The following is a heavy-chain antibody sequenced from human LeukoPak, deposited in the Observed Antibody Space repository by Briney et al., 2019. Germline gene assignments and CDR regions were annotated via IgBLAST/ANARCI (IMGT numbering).Heavy chain of an antibody. V-gene: IGHV3-73*01. CDR3: TRLNEFGRTVTISFDL. CDR2: IRSQGNGYAT. CDR1: GFTFSDSG. D-gene: IGHD4-17*01. Sequence: GGSLRLSCAGAGFTFSDSGLHWVRQASGRGLEWVGRIRSQGNGYATAYAASVEGRFIISRDDSKNTAYLQMNSLKTEDTALYYCTRLNEFGRTVTISFDLWGQGTLVTVSS. J-gene: IGHJ4*02.